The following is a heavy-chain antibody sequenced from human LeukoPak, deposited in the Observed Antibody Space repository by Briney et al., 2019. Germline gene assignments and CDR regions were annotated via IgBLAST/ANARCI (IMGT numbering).Heavy chain of an antibody. V-gene: IGHV4-61*02. D-gene: IGHD3-10*01. CDR2: IYTSGST. J-gene: IGHJ4*02. CDR1: GGSISSSSYY. CDR3: ARGVSY. Sequence: SQTLSLTCTVSGGSISSSSYYWGWIRQPPGKGLEWIGRIYTSGSTNYNPSLKSRVTISVDTSKNQFSLKLSSVTAADTAVYYCARGVSYWGQGTLVTVSS.